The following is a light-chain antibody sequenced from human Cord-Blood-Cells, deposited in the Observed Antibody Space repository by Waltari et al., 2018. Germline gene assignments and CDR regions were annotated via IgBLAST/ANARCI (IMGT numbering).Light chain of an antibody. CDR3: SSYTSSSTVV. CDR1: SSDVGGSNY. Sequence: QSTLTQPASVSGSPGQSITIPCPGTSSDVGGSNYVPWYQQHPGKAPKLMIYEVSNRPSGVSNRFSGSKSGNTASLTISGLQAEDEADYYCSSYTSSSTVVFGGGTKLTVL. V-gene: IGLV2-14*01. CDR2: EVS. J-gene: IGLJ2*01.